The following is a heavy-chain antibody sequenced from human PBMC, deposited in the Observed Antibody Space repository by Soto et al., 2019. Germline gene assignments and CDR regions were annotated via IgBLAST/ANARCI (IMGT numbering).Heavy chain of an antibody. Sequence: GSLRLSGAASVFTVSSNYMSWVRQAPGKGLEWVSVIYSGGSTYYADSVKGRFTISRDNSKNTLYLQMNSLRAEDTAVYYCASSTVTPSYYYGMDVWGQGTTVTVSS. V-gene: IGHV3-53*01. CDR3: ASSTVTPSYYYGMDV. CDR2: IYSGGST. J-gene: IGHJ6*02. CDR1: VFTVSSNY. D-gene: IGHD4-17*01.